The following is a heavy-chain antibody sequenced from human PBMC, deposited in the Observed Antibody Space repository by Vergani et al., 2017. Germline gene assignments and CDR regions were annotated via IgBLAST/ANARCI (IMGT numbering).Heavy chain of an antibody. D-gene: IGHD1-1*01. CDR1: VFTFSRYW. V-gene: IGHV3-7*03. Sequence: EVQLVESGGGLVQPGGSLRLSCAASVFTFSRYWMSWVRQARGKGLEWVANIKQDGSGKYYVDSVKGLFTISRDNAKNSLYLQMNSLRAEDTAVYYCAGDTLEALDYWGQGTLVTVSS. J-gene: IGHJ4*02. CDR3: AGDTLEALDY. CDR2: IKQDGSGK.